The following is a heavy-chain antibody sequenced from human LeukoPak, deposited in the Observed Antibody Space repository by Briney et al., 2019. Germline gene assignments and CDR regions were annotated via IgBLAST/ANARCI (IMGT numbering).Heavy chain of an antibody. J-gene: IGHJ4*02. CDR3: ARDISYCGGDCAPYYFDY. CDR2: ISGSGDNT. V-gene: IGHV3-23*01. D-gene: IGHD2-21*02. CDR1: GFTFSSFA. Sequence: GGSLRLSCVASGFTFSSFAMSWVRQAPGKGLEWVSAISGSGDNTHYADSVKGRFTISRDNAKNSLYLQMNSLRAEDTAVYYCARDISYCGGDCAPYYFDYWGQGTLVTVSS.